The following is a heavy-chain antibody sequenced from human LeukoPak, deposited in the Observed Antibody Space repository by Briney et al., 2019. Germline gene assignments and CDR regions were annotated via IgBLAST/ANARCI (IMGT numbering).Heavy chain of an antibody. J-gene: IGHJ3*02. CDR3: ARVPITDDAFDI. CDR2: IYYSGST. V-gene: IGHV4-31*03. D-gene: IGHD5-24*01. Sequence: SETLSRTCTVSGGSGSSGGYYWSWIRQHPRKGLEWIGYIYYSGSTYYNPSLKSRVTISVDTSKNQFSLKLSSVTAADTAVYYCARVPITDDAFDIWGQGTMVTVSS. CDR1: GGSGSSGGYY.